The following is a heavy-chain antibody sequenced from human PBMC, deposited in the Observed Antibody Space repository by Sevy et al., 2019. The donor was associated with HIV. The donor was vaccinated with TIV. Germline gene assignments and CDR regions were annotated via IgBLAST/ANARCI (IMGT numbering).Heavy chain of an antibody. D-gene: IGHD1-1*01. Sequence: ASVKVSCKASGYTFTSYGISWVRQAPGQGLEWMGWISPYNGKTNYAQKLQGRVTMTTDTSTSKAYMEGRSLRTDDTAVYYCARGYNWNINFDYWGQGTLVTVSS. V-gene: IGHV1-18*01. CDR2: ISPYNGKT. CDR3: ARGYNWNINFDY. CDR1: GYTFTSYG. J-gene: IGHJ4*02.